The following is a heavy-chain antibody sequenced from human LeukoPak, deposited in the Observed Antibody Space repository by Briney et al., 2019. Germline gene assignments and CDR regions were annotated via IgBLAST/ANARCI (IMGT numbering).Heavy chain of an antibody. CDR2: ITGSGGST. CDR3: AKGSGWTRYYYYGMDV. J-gene: IGHJ6*02. Sequence: RGSLRLSCAASGFTFSSYAMSWVRQAPGKGLEWVSAITGSGGSTYYAASVKCRFTISRDNSKNTLYLQMNSLRAEDTAVYYCAKGSGWTRYYYYGMDVWGQGTTVTVSS. D-gene: IGHD6-19*01. V-gene: IGHV3-23*01. CDR1: GFTFSSYA.